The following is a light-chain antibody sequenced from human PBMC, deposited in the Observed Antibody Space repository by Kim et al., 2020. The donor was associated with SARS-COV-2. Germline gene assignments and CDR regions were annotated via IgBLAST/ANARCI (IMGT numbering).Light chain of an antibody. CDR2: QDS. J-gene: IGLJ1*01. CDR3: QAWDSSILYV. V-gene: IGLV3-1*01. Sequence: VSPGQTASITCAGDKLGDKYACWYQQKPGQSPVLVIYQDSKRPSGIPERFSGSNSGNTATLTISGTQAMDEADYYCQAWDSSILYVFGTGTKVTVL. CDR1: KLGDKY.